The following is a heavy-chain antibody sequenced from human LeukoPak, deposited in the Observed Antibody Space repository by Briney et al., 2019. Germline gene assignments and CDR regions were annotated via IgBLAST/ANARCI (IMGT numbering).Heavy chain of an antibody. V-gene: IGHV3-30*18. CDR3: AKDEGAAAGSFDY. D-gene: IGHD6-13*01. J-gene: IGHJ4*02. Sequence: GGSLRLSCAASGFTFSNYAMYWVRQAPGKGLEWVAVISYDESDKYYADSVKGRFTISRDNSKNTLYLQMNSLRAEDTAVYYCAKDEGAAAGSFDYWGQGTLVTVSS. CDR2: ISYDESDK. CDR1: GFTFSNYA.